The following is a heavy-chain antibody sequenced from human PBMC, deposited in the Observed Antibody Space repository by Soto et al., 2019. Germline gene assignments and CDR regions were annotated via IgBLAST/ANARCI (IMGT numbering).Heavy chain of an antibody. CDR3: AKSRLGVVVVAATRPNWFDP. Sequence: GGSLRLSCAASGFTFSSYAMSWVRQAPGKGLEWVSALSGSGGSTYYADSVKGRFTISRDNSKNTLYLQMNSLRAEDTAVYYCAKSRLGVVVVAATRPNWFDPWGQGTLVTVSS. D-gene: IGHD2-15*01. J-gene: IGHJ5*02. V-gene: IGHV3-23*01. CDR2: LSGSGGST. CDR1: GFTFSSYA.